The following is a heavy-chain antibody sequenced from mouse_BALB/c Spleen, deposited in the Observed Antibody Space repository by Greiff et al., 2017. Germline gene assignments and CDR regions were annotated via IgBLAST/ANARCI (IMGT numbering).Heavy chain of an antibody. V-gene: IGHV3-2*02. CDR3: ARGGYGFAY. CDR2: ISYSGST. Sequence: EVQLQQSGPGLVKPSQSLSLTCTVTGYSITSDYAWSWIRQFPGNKLEWMGYISYSGSTSYNPSLKSRISITRDTSKNQFFLQLNSVTTEDTATYYCARGGYGFAYWGQGTLVTVSA. J-gene: IGHJ3*01. CDR1: GYSITSDYA.